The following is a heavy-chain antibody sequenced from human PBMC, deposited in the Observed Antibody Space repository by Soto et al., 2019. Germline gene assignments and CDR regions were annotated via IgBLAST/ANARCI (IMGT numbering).Heavy chain of an antibody. CDR1: GFSVSSHY. CDR3: ARGGRSWYSVNYYELDV. D-gene: IGHD3-16*01. CDR2: IYSGGRT. J-gene: IGHJ6*02. V-gene: IGHV3-53*01. Sequence: PGGSLRLSCAAYGFSVSSHYMNWVRQAPGKGLEWVSIIYSGGRTYYADYVRGRFTISRDNSKNTLYLQMNSLRAEDTAVYYCARGGRSWYSVNYYELDVCGQGTSVTVSS.